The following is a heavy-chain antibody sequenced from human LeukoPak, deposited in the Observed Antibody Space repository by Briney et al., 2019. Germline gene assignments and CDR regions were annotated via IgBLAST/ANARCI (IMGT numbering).Heavy chain of an antibody. J-gene: IGHJ4*02. CDR2: ISAYNGNT. Sequence: GASVKVSCKASGYTFTSYGISWVRQAPGQGLEWMGWISAYNGNTNYAQKLQGRVTMTTDTSTSTAYMELRSLRSDDTAVYYCARDGWKYSSSSSFDYWGQGTLVTVSS. CDR1: GYTFTSYG. CDR3: ARDGWKYSSSSSFDY. V-gene: IGHV1-18*01. D-gene: IGHD6-6*01.